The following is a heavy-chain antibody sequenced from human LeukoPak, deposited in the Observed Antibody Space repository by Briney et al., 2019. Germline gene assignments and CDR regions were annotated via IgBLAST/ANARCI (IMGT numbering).Heavy chain of an antibody. CDR1: GFTFDDYA. D-gene: IGHD5-12*01. V-gene: IGHV3-9*03. CDR2: ISWNSGSI. J-gene: IGHJ3*02. Sequence: SLRLSCAASGFTFDDYAMHWVRQAPGKALEWVSGISWNSGSIGYADSVKGRFTISRDNAKNSLYLKMNSLRAEDMALYYCAKVLRSLGAFDIWGQGTMVTVSS. CDR3: AKVLRSLGAFDI.